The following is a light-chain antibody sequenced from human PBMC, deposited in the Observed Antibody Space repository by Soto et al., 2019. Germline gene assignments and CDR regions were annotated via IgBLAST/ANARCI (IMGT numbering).Light chain of an antibody. CDR2: LGS. J-gene: IGKJ1*01. CDR1: QSLLNSNGYNY. CDR3: QQYYSTPWT. Sequence: DIVMTQSPLFLPVTPGEPAAISCRSSQSLLNSNGYNYLDWYLQKPGQSPQLLIYLGSNRASGVPDRFSGSGSGTDFTLTINSLQAEDVAVYYCQQYYSTPWTFGQGTKVDNK. V-gene: IGKV2-28*01.